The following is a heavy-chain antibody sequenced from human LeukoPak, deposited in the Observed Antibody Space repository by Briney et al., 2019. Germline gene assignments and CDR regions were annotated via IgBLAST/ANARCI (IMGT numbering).Heavy chain of an antibody. D-gene: IGHD4-17*01. V-gene: IGHV3-53*01. Sequence: GSLRLSCAASGFTVSSNYMSWVRQAPGKGLEWVSVIYSGGSTYYADSVKGRFTISRDNSKNTLYLQMNSLRAEDTAVYYCARSLGGAVTTEAFDYWGQGTLVTVSS. CDR1: GFTVSSNY. CDR3: ARSLGGAVTTEAFDY. CDR2: IYSGGST. J-gene: IGHJ4*02.